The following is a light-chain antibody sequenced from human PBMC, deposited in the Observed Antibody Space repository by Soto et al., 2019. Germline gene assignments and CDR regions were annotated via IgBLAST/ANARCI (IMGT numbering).Light chain of an antibody. V-gene: IGKV3-20*01. CDR2: GAS. CDR3: QQYSIWRT. J-gene: IGKJ1*01. CDR1: RSVSSNY. Sequence: EIVLTQSPGTLSLSPGERATLSCRASRSVSSNYITWYQQKPGQAPRRLIFGASSRATGIPDRFSGSGSGTDFTLTISRLQSEDFAVYYCQQYSIWRTFGQGTKVDI.